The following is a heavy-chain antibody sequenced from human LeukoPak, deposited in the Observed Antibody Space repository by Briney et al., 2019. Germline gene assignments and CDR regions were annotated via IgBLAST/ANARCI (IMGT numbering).Heavy chain of an antibody. V-gene: IGHV3-23*01. CDR2: VSGSGGST. Sequence: PGGSLRLSCAASGFTFSSYAMNWVRQAPGKGLEWVSTVSGSGGSTYYADSVKGRFTISRDNSKNTLYLQMNSLRADDTAIYYCTKLGGAYSGYEIDYWGQGTLVTVSS. CDR1: GFTFSSYA. D-gene: IGHD5-12*01. J-gene: IGHJ4*02. CDR3: TKLGGAYSGYEIDY.